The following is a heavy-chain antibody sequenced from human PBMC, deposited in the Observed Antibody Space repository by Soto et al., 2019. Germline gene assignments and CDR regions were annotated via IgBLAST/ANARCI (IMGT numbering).Heavy chain of an antibody. D-gene: IGHD2-21*01. Sequence: QITLIESGPTLVKPTQTLTLTCNFSGFSLTSGEVGVAWIRQPPGKALEWLALIYWDDAKRYTPSLKTRLTITKDTSKNQVVLTMPNVDPVDTATYFCAHGTYGAALSPFDAWGQGALVTVSS. CDR2: IYWDDAK. CDR3: AHGTYGAALSPFDA. CDR1: GFSLTSGEVG. V-gene: IGHV2-5*02. J-gene: IGHJ4*02.